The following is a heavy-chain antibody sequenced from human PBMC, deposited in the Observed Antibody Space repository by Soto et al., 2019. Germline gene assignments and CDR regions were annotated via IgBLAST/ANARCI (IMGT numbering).Heavy chain of an antibody. Sequence: VQLVDSGGGVVQPGRSLRLSCAASGFSFSDYGMHWVRQAPGKGLEWVAVIWFDGSSKYYADYVKGRFTISRDNSKNTLYLQMNSLKAEDTAVYYCARGHQVEGHYYYYYAMDVWGQGTPVTVSS. CDR1: GFSFSDYG. J-gene: IGHJ6*02. D-gene: IGHD2-15*01. V-gene: IGHV3-33*01. CDR2: IWFDGSSK. CDR3: ARGHQVEGHYYYYYAMDV.